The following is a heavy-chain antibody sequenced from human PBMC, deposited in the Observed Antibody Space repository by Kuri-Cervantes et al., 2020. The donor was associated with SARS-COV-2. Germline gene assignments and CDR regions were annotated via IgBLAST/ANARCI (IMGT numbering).Heavy chain of an antibody. CDR3: ATHFITGTTSGFDY. Sequence: ASVKVSCKASGYTFTSYAMHWVRQAPGQRLEWMGWINAGNGNTKYSQKFQGRVTINRDTSASTAYMELRSLRSDDTAVYYCATHFITGTTSGFDYWGQGTLVTVSS. D-gene: IGHD1-14*01. CDR1: GYTFTSYA. CDR2: INAGNGNT. V-gene: IGHV1-3*01. J-gene: IGHJ4*02.